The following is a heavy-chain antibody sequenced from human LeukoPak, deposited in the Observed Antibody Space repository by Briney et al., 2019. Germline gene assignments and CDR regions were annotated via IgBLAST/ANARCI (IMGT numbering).Heavy chain of an antibody. V-gene: IGHV4-59*01. CDR2: IYYSGST. D-gene: IGHD6-19*01. CDR1: GGSTSSYY. CDR3: ARDGPYSSGWFHY. Sequence: PSETLSLTCTVTGGSTSSYYWSWIRQPPGKGLEWIGYIYYSGSTNYNPSLKSRVTISVDTSKNQFSPKLSSVTAADTAVYYCARDGPYSSGWFHYWGQGTLVTVSS. J-gene: IGHJ4*02.